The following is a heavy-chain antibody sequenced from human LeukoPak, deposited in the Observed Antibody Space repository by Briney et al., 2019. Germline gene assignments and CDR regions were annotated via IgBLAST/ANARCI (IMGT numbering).Heavy chain of an antibody. CDR1: GGSINSSSYY. J-gene: IGHJ4*02. CDR3: ASDVYYYDSSGYYDY. Sequence: SETLSLTCTVSGGSINSSSYYWGWIRQPPGKGLEWIGSIYYSGSTYYNPSLKSRVTISVDTSKNQFSLKLSSVTAADTAVYYCASDVYYYDSSGYYDYWGQGTLVSVSS. V-gene: IGHV4-39*07. CDR2: IYYSGST. D-gene: IGHD3-22*01.